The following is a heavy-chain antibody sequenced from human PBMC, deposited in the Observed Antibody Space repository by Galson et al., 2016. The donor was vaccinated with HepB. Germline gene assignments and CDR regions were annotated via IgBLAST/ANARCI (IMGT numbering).Heavy chain of an antibody. V-gene: IGHV3-11*01. Sequence: SLRLSCAASGFTFSDYYMTWIRQAPGKGLEWLSFISGSGSITYYSDSVQGRFTISRDNAKNSLYLQLNSLRAEDTAVYYCARDACSSTNCYGMDVWGKGTTVTVSS. CDR3: ARDACSSTNCYGMDV. CDR2: ISGSGSIT. J-gene: IGHJ6*04. D-gene: IGHD2-2*01. CDR1: GFTFSDYY.